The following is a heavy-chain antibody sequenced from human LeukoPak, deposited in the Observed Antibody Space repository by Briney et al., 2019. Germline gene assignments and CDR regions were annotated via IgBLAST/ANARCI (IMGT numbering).Heavy chain of an antibody. CDR1: GFTFSNYG. D-gene: IGHD3-10*02. J-gene: IGHJ3*02. CDR3: ARAFTWGSMFAGFDI. Sequence: PGGSLRLSCVASGFTFSNYGIHWVRQALGKGLEYVSGSSTNGGSTYYGSSVKGRFTIPRDDSKNTLYLQMGSLRVEDMAVYYCARAFTWGSMFAGFDIWGQGTMVTVSS. V-gene: IGHV3-64*01. CDR2: SSTNGGST.